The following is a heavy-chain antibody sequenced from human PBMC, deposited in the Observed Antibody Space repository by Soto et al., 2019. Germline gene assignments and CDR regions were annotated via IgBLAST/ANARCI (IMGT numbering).Heavy chain of an antibody. CDR1: GGSISSSSYY. Sequence: SETLSHTCTVSGGSISSSSYYWGWIRQPPGKGLEWIGSIYYSGSTYYNPSLKSRVTISVDTSKNQFSLKLSSVTAADTAVYYRARHRITIFGVVIIYGRDNWFDPWGQGTLVTVSS. D-gene: IGHD3-3*01. V-gene: IGHV4-39*01. J-gene: IGHJ5*02. CDR2: IYYSGST. CDR3: ARHRITIFGVVIIYGRDNWFDP.